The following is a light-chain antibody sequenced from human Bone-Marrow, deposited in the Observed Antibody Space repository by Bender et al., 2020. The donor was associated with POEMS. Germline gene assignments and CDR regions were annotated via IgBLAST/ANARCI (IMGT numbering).Light chain of an antibody. Sequence: SYGLTQPPSVSVSPGHTANITCSGDQLGDQYASWYQLKPGQSPVLVIYEDDKRPSGIPERFSGSNSGNTATLTLSGTQAVDEADYYCQVWDSSTGVFGGGTKLTVL. CDR1: QLGDQY. CDR3: QVWDSSTGV. CDR2: EDD. J-gene: IGLJ2*01. V-gene: IGLV3-1*01.